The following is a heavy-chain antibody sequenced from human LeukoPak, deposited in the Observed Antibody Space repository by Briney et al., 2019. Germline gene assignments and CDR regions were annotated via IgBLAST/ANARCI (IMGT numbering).Heavy chain of an antibody. CDR3: AKKKQSSGYNFNWFDP. Sequence: ASVKVSCKASGYTFTGYYMHWVRQAPGQGLEWMGWINPNSGGTNYAQKFQGRVTMTRDTSISTAYMELNSLRAEDTAVYYCAKKKQSSGYNFNWFDPWGQGTLVTVSS. CDR1: GYTFTGYY. D-gene: IGHD3-22*01. CDR2: INPNSGGT. J-gene: IGHJ5*02. V-gene: IGHV1-2*02.